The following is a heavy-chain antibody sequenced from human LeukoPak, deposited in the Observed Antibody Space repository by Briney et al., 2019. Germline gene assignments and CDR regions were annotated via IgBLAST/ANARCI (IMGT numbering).Heavy chain of an antibody. V-gene: IGHV3-53*01. CDR3: AKGQELDDGVFDS. CDR1: GFTVSSNY. Sequence: PGGSLRLSCAASGFTVSSNYMNWVRQAPGKGLEWVSVIYSGGSTYYADSVKGRFTISRDNSKKTLYLQLNSLRVEDTAIYYCAKGQELDDGVFDSWGQGALVTVSS. D-gene: IGHD1-1*01. J-gene: IGHJ4*02. CDR2: IYSGGST.